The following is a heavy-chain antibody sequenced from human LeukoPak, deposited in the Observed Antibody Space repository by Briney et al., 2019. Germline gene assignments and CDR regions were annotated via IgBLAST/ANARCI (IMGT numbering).Heavy chain of an antibody. Sequence: SETLSLTCTVSGGSISSSSYYWGWIRQPPGKGLEWIGSIYYSGSTYYNPSLKSRVTISVDTSKNQFSLKLTSVTAADTAVYYCARQPYDGIDSWGLGTLVTVSS. J-gene: IGHJ4*02. CDR2: IYYSGST. CDR3: ARQPYDGIDS. V-gene: IGHV4-39*01. D-gene: IGHD5-12*01. CDR1: GGSISSSSYY.